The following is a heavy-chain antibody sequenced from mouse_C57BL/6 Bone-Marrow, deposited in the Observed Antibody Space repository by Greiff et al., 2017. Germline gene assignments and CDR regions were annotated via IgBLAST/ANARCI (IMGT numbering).Heavy chain of an antibody. CDR1: GFSLTSYG. J-gene: IGHJ3*01. V-gene: IGHV2-9*01. D-gene: IGHD2-4*01. Sequence: VQGVESGPGLVAPSQSLSITCTVSGFSLTSYGVDWVRQPPGKGLEWLGVIWGGGSTNYNSAPMSRLSISKDNSKSQVFLKMNRLQTDDTAMYYCAKRDYDYDVAWFAYWGQGTLVTVSA. CDR2: IWGGGST. CDR3: AKRDYDYDVAWFAY.